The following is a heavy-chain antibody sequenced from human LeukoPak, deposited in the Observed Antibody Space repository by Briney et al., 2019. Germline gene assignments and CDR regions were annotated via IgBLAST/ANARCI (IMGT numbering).Heavy chain of an antibody. V-gene: IGHV1-24*01. D-gene: IGHD3-16*02. J-gene: IGHJ6*02. Sequence: GASVKVSCKVSGYTLTELSVHWVRQAPGKGLEWMGGFDPEDGETIYAQKFQGRVTMTEDTSTDTTYMELSSLRSEDTAVYYCATSPLVMITFGGVIAPTPHYGMDVWGQGTTVTVSS. CDR2: FDPEDGET. CDR1: GYTLTELS. CDR3: ATSPLVMITFGGVIAPTPHYGMDV.